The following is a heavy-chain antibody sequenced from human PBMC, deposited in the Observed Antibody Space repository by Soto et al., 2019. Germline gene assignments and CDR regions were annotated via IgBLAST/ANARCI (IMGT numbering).Heavy chain of an antibody. D-gene: IGHD3-3*02. J-gene: IGHJ5*02. V-gene: IGHV4-39*01. Sequence: SETLSLTCTVSGDSIISSDFYWGWVRQPPGKGLEWIGSIFYPGSSYYNPSLKSRVTMSVDTSKNQFSLRLRSVTAADTALYFCARHSLALRKNNWFDPWGQGIMVTVSS. CDR2: IFYPGSS. CDR3: ARHSLALRKNNWFDP. CDR1: GDSIISSDFY.